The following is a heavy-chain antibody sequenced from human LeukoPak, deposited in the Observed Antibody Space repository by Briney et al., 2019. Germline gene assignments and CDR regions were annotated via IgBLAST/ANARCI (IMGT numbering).Heavy chain of an antibody. D-gene: IGHD5-18*01. J-gene: IGHJ5*02. CDR1: GFTFSSYA. CDR3: ARDRTGYSYGMSSWFDP. CDR2: ISGSGGST. V-gene: IGHV3-23*01. Sequence: GGSLRLSCAASGFTFSSYAMSWVRQAPGKGLEWVSAISGSGGSTYYADSVKGRFTISRDNSKNTLYLQMNSLRAEDTAVYYCARDRTGYSYGMSSWFDPWGQGTLVTVSS.